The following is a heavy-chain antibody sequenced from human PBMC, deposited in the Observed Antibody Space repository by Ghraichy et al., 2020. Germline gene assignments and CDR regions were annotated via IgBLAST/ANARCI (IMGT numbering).Heavy chain of an antibody. CDR2: IIPIFGTA. V-gene: IGHV1-69*13. J-gene: IGHJ6*02. D-gene: IGHD3-10*01. Sequence: SVKVSCKASGGTFSSYAISWVRQAPGQGLEWMGGIIPIFGTANYAQKFQGRVTITADESTSTAYMELSSLRSEDTAVYYCARDALKCGSGSYCHPKQRKVDYYGMDVWGQGTTVTVSS. CDR1: GGTFSSYA. CDR3: ARDALKCGSGSYCHPKQRKVDYYGMDV.